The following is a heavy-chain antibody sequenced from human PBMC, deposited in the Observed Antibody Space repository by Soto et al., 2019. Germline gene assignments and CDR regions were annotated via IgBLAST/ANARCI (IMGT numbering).Heavy chain of an antibody. CDR2: IRSKAYGGTT. J-gene: IGHJ6*02. D-gene: IGHD6-19*01. CDR3: NRKVAVAEEIYYYGMDV. V-gene: IGHV3-49*03. CDR1: GCTFGDYA. Sequence: GGSLRLSCTASGCTFGDYAMSWFRQAPGKGLEWVGFIRSKAYGGTTEYAASVKGRFTISRDDSKSIAYLQMNSLKTEDTAVYYCNRKVAVAEEIYYYGMDVWGQGTTVTVSS.